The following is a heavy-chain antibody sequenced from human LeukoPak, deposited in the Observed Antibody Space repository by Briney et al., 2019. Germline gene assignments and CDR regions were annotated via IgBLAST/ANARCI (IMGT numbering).Heavy chain of an antibody. CDR2: IYYSGST. V-gene: IGHV4-61*01. Sequence: SEALSLTCTVSGGSVSSGSYYWSWIRQPPGKGLEWIGYIYYSGSTNYNPSLKSRVTISVDTSKNQFSLKLSSVTAADTAVYYCASQIDSSGYYADYWGQGTLVTVSS. J-gene: IGHJ4*02. CDR3: ASQIDSSGYYADY. CDR1: GGSVSSGSYY. D-gene: IGHD3-22*01.